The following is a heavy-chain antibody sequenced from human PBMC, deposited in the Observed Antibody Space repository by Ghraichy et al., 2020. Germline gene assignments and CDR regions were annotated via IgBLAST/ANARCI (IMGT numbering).Heavy chain of an antibody. CDR2: IYPGDSDT. V-gene: IGHV5-51*01. CDR3: AFARSSGSGSHNWFDP. D-gene: IGHD3-10*01. J-gene: IGHJ5*02. CDR1: GYSFTSYW. Sequence: GESLNISCKGSGYSFTSYWIGWVRQMPGKGLEWMGIIYPGDSDTRYSPSFQGQVTISADKSISTAYLQWSSLKASDTAMYYCAFARSSGSGSHNWFDPWGQGTLVTVSS.